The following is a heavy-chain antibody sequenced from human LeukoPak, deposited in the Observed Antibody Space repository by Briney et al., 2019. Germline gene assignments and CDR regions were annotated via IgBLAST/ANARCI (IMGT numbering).Heavy chain of an antibody. CDR1: GFTFSSYA. J-gene: IGHJ6*03. CDR2: ISGSGGST. Sequence: SGGSLRLSCAASGFTFSSYAMSWVRQAPGKGLEWVSAISGSGGSTYYADSVKGRFTISRDNSKNTLYLQMNSLRAEDTAVYYCAKGTGRSTPGYMDVWGKGTTVTVSS. CDR3: AKGTGRSTPGYMDV. V-gene: IGHV3-23*01.